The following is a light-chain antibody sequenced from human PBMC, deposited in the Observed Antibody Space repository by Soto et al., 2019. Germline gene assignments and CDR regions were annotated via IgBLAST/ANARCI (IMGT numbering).Light chain of an antibody. J-gene: IGKJ4*01. CDR1: QSVSTW. CDR3: QHYESYQLT. V-gene: IGKV1-5*03. CDR2: KAS. Sequence: DIQMTQSPSTLSASVGDRVSIACRASQSVSTWLAWYQQKPGKAPKLLIYKASTLESGVPSRFSGGGSGTEFTLTISGLQPDDFDPYFCQHYESYQLTFGGGTKVDIK.